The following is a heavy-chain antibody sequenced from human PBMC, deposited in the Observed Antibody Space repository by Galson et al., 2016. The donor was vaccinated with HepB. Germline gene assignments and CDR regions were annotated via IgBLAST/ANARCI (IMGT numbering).Heavy chain of an antibody. CDR2: IYSSGTT. V-gene: IGHV4-61*02. CDR3: AGEGVSFGELYY. Sequence: TLSLTCTVSGGSISSGSYYWSWIRQPAGKGLEWIGRIYSSGTTRYNPSLKSRVTISLDTSKNQVSLKLNSVTAADTAVYFCAGEGVSFGELYYWGPGTLVAVSS. D-gene: IGHD3-10*01. CDR1: GGSISSGSYY. J-gene: IGHJ4*02.